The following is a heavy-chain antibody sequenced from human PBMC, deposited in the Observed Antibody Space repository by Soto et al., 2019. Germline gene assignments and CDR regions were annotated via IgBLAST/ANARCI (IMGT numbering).Heavy chain of an antibody. J-gene: IGHJ6*02. D-gene: IGHD4-17*01. CDR3: AKSHPTRTTVTTYYYYYYGMDV. CDR1: GFTFSSYA. CDR2: ISGSGGST. V-gene: IGHV3-23*01. Sequence: EVQLLESGGDLVQPGGSLRLSCAASGFTFSSYAMSWVRQAPGKGLEWVSAISGSGGSTYYADSVKGRFTISRDNSKNTLYLQMNSLRAEDTAVYYCAKSHPTRTTVTTYYYYYYGMDVWGQGTTVTVSS.